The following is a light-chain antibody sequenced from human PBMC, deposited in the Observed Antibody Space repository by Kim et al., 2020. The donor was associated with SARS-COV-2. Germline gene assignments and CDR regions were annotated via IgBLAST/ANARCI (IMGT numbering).Light chain of an antibody. CDR2: GIS. CDR3: QQYNAWPYT. V-gene: IGKV3-15*01. J-gene: IGKJ2*01. CDR1: QSVTST. Sequence: SGSPGERATLSGRASQSVTSTLAWYQQRPGQAPRLLIHGISTRAPGLPARFSGSGSGSEFSLSISSLESEDFAVYYCQQYNAWPYTFGQGTKLEIK.